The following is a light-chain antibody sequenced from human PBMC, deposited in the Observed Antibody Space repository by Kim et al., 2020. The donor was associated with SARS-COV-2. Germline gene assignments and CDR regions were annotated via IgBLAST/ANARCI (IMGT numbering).Light chain of an antibody. CDR1: SSDIGTSTR. J-gene: IGLJ2*01. CDR2: EVR. V-gene: IGLV2-18*02. Sequence: QSVLTQPPSVSGSPGQSVIISCAGTSSDIGTSTRVSWYQQAPGTAPKLLIYEVRNRPSGVPDRFSGSTSGNTAYLTISGLQAEDEAEYYCSSYTITTTYVIFGGGTKVTVL. CDR3: SSYTITTTYVI.